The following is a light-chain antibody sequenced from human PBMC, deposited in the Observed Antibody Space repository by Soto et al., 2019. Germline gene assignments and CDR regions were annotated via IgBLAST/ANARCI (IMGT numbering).Light chain of an antibody. CDR1: SSDVGSYNL. V-gene: IGLV2-23*01. J-gene: IGLJ2*01. Sequence: QSVLTQPASVSGSPGQSITISCTGTSSDVGSYNLVSWNQQHPGKAPKLMIYEGSKRPSGVSNRFSGSKSGNTASLTISGLQAEDEADYYCCSYAGSSAVVFGGGTKVTVL. CDR2: EGS. CDR3: CSYAGSSAVV.